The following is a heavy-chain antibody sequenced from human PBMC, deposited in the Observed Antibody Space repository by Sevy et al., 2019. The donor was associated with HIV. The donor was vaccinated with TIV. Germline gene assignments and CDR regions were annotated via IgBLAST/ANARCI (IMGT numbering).Heavy chain of an antibody. CDR1: GYTFTSYD. J-gene: IGHJ6*02. D-gene: IGHD3-10*01. CDR3: ARKTGGPFGRDV. V-gene: IGHV1-8*01. Sequence: ASVKVSCKASGYTFTSYDINWVRQATGQGLEWMGWMNPNSGNTGYAQKFQGRVTMTRNTSISTAYMELSSLRSEDTAVYYCARKTGGPFGRDVWGQGTTVTVSS. CDR2: MNPNSGNT.